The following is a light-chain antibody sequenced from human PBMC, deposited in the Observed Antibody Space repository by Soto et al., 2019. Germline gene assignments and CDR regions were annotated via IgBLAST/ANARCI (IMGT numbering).Light chain of an antibody. CDR1: SSDVGGYDY. CDR2: EVS. J-gene: IGLJ1*01. V-gene: IGLV2-14*01. Sequence: QSALTQPASVSGSPGQSITISCTGTSSDVGGYDYVSWYQLHPGKAPKLMIFEVSNRPSGVSYRFSGSKSGNTASLTVSALQAEDEADYYCSSYTDRKNLVFGTGTKVTVL. CDR3: SSYTDRKNLV.